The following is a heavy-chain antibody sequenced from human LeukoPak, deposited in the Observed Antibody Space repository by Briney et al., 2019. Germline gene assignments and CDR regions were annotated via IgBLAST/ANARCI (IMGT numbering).Heavy chain of an antibody. CDR1: GGTFNTYA. CDR2: IIPIFATP. Sequence: SVKVSCKASGGTFNTYAISWVRQAPGQGLEWMGRIIPIFATPNYAQKFQGRVTITADESTSTAYMELSSLRSEDTAVYYCARDPRNIVATGYYFDYWGQGTLVTVSS. V-gene: IGHV1-69*13. D-gene: IGHD5-12*01. CDR3: ARDPRNIVATGYYFDY. J-gene: IGHJ4*02.